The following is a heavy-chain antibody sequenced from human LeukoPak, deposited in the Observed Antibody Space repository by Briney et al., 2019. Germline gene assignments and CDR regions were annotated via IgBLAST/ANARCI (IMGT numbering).Heavy chain of an antibody. J-gene: IGHJ4*02. CDR3: ARDPYYDFWSGYLFDY. D-gene: IGHD3-3*01. Sequence: ASVKVSCKASGYTFTSYYMHWVRQAPGQGLEWMGIINLSGCSTSYAQKFRGRVTMTRDTSTSTVYMELSSLRSEDTAVYYCARDPYYDFWSGYLFDYWGQGTLVTVSS. CDR1: GYTFTSYY. V-gene: IGHV1-46*01. CDR2: INLSGCST.